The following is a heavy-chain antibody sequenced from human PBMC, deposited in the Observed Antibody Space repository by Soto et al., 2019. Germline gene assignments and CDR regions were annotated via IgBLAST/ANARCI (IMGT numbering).Heavy chain of an antibody. CDR2: IFYSGST. CDR3: ARDKITGRLDY. D-gene: IGHD2-8*02. V-gene: IGHV4-59*12. Sequence: SETLSLTCTVSGGSITSYYWSWIRQPPGKGLEWIGDIFYSGSTNYNPSLKSRVTISVDTSKNQFSLKLTSVTAADTAVYYCARDKITGRLDYWGQGTLVTVSS. CDR1: GGSITSYY. J-gene: IGHJ4*02.